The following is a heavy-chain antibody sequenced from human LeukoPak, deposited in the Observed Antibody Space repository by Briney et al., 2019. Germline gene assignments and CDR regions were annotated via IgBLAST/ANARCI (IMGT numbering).Heavy chain of an antibody. CDR1: GYTFTDYH. J-gene: IGHJ4*02. V-gene: IGHV1-2*02. D-gene: IGHD4-11*01. Sequence: ASVKVSCKASGYTFTDYHMHLVRQAPGQGLEWMGWINPTSGGSNYARKFQGRITMTRERSINTAYMELSRLRSDDTAVYYCARGQTTVDYWGQGTLVTVSS. CDR2: INPTSGGS. CDR3: ARGQTTVDY.